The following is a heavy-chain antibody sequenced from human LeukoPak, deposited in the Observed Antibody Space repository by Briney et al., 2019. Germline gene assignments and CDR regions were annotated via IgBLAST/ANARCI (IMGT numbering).Heavy chain of an antibody. V-gene: IGHV3-23*01. J-gene: IGHJ4*02. CDR2: ITGSGGIT. CDR1: GFTFSSYA. Sequence: PGGSLRLSCAASGFTFSSYAMSWVRQAPGKGLEWVSIITGSGGITYYADSVKGRFTISRDNSKNTLYLQMNSLRAEDTAVYYCARPHDRYTSYGYFDYWGQGTLVTVSS. CDR3: ARPHDRYTSYGYFDY. D-gene: IGHD5-18*01.